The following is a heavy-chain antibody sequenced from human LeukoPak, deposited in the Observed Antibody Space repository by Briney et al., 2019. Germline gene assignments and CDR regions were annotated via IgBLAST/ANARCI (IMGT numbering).Heavy chain of an antibody. CDR1: GFTFSSYA. Sequence: GGSLRLSCAASGFTFSSYAMNWVRQAPGNGLEWVSAISGSGGSTYYADSVKGRFTISRDNSKNTLHLQMNNLRAEDTAVYYCARFGPPTTGYTSGRYWGDFWGQGTLVTVSS. V-gene: IGHV3-23*01. CDR3: ARFGPPTTGYTSGRYWGDF. D-gene: IGHD6-19*01. J-gene: IGHJ4*02. CDR2: ISGSGGST.